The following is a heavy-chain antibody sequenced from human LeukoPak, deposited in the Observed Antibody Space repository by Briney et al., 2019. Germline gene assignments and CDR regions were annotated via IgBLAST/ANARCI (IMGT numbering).Heavy chain of an antibody. J-gene: IGHJ4*02. CDR3: AADYYDSSGYYDY. CDR2: IYTSGST. V-gene: IGHV4-4*07. D-gene: IGHD3-22*01. Sequence: SETLSLTCTVSGGSISGYYWSWIRQPAGKGLEWIGRIYTSGSTNYNPSLKSRVTMSLDTSKNQFSLKLSSVTAADTAVYYCAADYYDSSGYYDYWGQGTLVTVSS. CDR1: GGSISGYY.